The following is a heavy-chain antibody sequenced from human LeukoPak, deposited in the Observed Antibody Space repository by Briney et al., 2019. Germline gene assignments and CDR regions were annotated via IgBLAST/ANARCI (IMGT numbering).Heavy chain of an antibody. J-gene: IGHJ4*02. Sequence: SETLSLTCVVYGGSFSGYYWSWIRQSPGKGLEWIGEINHSGSTNYNPSLKSRLTISVDTSKNQFSLKLSSVTAADTAVYYCASGRGIFGMVHFVYWGQGTLVTVSS. CDR3: ASGRGIFGMVHFVY. V-gene: IGHV4-34*01. CDR2: INHSGST. D-gene: IGHD3-3*01. CDR1: GGSFSGYY.